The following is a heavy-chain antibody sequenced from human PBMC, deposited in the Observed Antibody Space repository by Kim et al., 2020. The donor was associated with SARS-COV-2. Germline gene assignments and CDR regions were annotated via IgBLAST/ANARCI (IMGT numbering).Heavy chain of an antibody. J-gene: IGHJ6*02. Sequence: GRFTISRDNSKNTLYLQMNSLRAEDTAVYYCAKDPGRQLLPYYYYYGMDVWGQGTTVTVSS. D-gene: IGHD2-15*01. V-gene: IGHV3-30*02. CDR3: AKDPGRQLLPYYYYYGMDV.